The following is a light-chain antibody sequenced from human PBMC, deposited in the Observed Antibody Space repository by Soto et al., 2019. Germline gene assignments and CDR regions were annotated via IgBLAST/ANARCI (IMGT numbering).Light chain of an antibody. CDR2: EVI. J-gene: IGLJ2*01. CDR3: SSYAGSNNFDVI. V-gene: IGLV2-8*01. Sequence: QSVLTQPPSASGSPGRSVTISCTGTTSDVGGYNYVSWYQQHPGKAPTLMIYEVIKRPSGVPDRFSGSKSGNTASLTVSGLQAEDEADYYCSSYAGSNNFDVIFGGGTKLTVL. CDR1: TSDVGGYNY.